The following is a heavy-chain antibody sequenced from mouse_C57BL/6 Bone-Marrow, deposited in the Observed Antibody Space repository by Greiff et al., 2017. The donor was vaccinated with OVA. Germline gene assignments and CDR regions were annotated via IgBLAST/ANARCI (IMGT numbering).Heavy chain of an antibody. CDR2: INPSSGYT. CDR3: ARDAQAEGSAMDY. Sequence: QVHVKQSGAELAKPGASVKLSCKASGYTFTSYWMHWVKQRPGQGLEWIGYINPSSGYTKYNQKFKDKATLTADKSSSTAYMQLSSLTYEYSAGYYCARDAQAEGSAMDYWGQGTSVTVSS. CDR1: GYTFTSYW. D-gene: IGHD3-2*02. V-gene: IGHV1-7*01. J-gene: IGHJ4*01.